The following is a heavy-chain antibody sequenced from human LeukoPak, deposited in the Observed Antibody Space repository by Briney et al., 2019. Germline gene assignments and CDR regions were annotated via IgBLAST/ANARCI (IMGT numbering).Heavy chain of an antibody. Sequence: APSVSVSCTASGGTFSSYAISWVRQAPGHGLEWMGGIIPIFGTANSAQKFQGRVTITADKSTSTAYMELSSLRSEDTAVYYCATSDEYYYDSSGYLGIWGQGTMVTVSS. CDR2: IIPIFGTA. CDR1: GGTFSSYA. D-gene: IGHD3-22*01. V-gene: IGHV1-69*06. J-gene: IGHJ3*02. CDR3: ATSDEYYYDSSGYLGI.